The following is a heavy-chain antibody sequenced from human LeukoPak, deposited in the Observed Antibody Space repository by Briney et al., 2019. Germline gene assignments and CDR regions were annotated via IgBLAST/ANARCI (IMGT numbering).Heavy chain of an antibody. CDR2: ISYDGSNK. Sequence: GGSLRLSCAASGFTFNSFGMHWVRQAPGKGLEWVAVISYDGSNKYSADSVKGRFTISRDNSKNTLYLQMNSLRPEDTAVYYCATDHGFHYGAYFDYWGQEPRVTVSS. D-gene: IGHD4-17*01. CDR3: ATDHGFHYGAYFDY. J-gene: IGHJ4*02. V-gene: IGHV3-30*03. CDR1: GFTFNSFG.